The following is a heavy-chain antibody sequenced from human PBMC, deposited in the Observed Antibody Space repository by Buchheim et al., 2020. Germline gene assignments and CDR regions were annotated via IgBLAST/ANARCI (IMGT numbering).Heavy chain of an antibody. J-gene: IGHJ6*02. D-gene: IGHD1-26*01. CDR1: GGSISSYY. CDR3: ARYSYGMDV. CDR2: IYYSGGT. V-gene: IGHV4-59*01. Sequence: QVQLQESGPGLVKPSETLSLTCTVSGGSISSYYWSWIRQPPGKGLEWIGYIYYSGGTNYNPSLKGRVTISVATSKNQFSLKLSSVTAADTAVYYCARYSYGMDVWGQGTT.